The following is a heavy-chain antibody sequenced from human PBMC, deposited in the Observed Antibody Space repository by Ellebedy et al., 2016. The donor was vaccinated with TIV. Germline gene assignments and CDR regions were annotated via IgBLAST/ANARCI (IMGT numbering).Heavy chain of an antibody. CDR2: ITAYNGNT. J-gene: IGHJ4*02. CDR1: GYIFTIYG. CDR3: ARDLVHFESRGYYSEY. V-gene: IGHV1-18*04. D-gene: IGHD3-22*01. Sequence: ASVKVSCKASGYIFTIYGINWVRQAPGQGLEWMGWITAYNGNTKYAQKFQGRVSMTTDTSTSTAHMELRSLRYDDTALYYCARDLVHFESRGYYSEYWGQGTLVTVSS.